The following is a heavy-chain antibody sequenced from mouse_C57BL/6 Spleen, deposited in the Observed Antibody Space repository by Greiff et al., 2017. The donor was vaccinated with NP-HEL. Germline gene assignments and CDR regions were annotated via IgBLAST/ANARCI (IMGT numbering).Heavy chain of an antibody. D-gene: IGHD2-5*01. CDR2: IYPGDGDT. CDR3: ARAYYSNERAYYFDY. V-gene: IGHV1-80*01. J-gene: IGHJ2*01. Sequence: VQLQQSGAELVKPGASVKLSCTASGYAFSSYWMTWVKQRPGKGLEWIGQIYPGDGDTNYNGKFKGRATMTADKSSSTAYMQLSSLTSEDSAVYFCARAYYSNERAYYFDYWGQGTTLTVSS. CDR1: GYAFSSYW.